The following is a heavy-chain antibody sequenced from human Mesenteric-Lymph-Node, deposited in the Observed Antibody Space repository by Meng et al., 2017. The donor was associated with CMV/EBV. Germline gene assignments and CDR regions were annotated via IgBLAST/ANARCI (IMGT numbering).Heavy chain of an antibody. J-gene: IGHJ4*02. CDR2: IYWDDDT. Sequence: SGFSISNRGMGVGWIRQPPGKALEWLALIYWDDDTGYSPSLNSRRTITKDTSKNQVVLTMTNVDPVDTATYYCVHTYYYGSGSAPFDSWGQGTLVTVSS. V-gene: IGHV2-5*02. CDR1: GFSISNRGMG. D-gene: IGHD3-10*01. CDR3: VHTYYYGSGSAPFDS.